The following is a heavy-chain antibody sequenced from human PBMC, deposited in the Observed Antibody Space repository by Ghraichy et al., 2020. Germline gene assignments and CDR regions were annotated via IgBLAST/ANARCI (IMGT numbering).Heavy chain of an antibody. V-gene: IGHV1-2*02. Sequence: ASVKVSCKASGYTFTGSYMHWVRQSPGQGLEWMGWINPNSGGTNYAQKFQGRVTMTRDTSISTAYMELSRLRSDDTAVYYCARERIAVIAGYYYYYYGMDVWGQGTTVTVAS. CDR3: ARERIAVIAGYYYYYYGMDV. CDR2: INPNSGGT. J-gene: IGHJ6*02. D-gene: IGHD6-19*01. CDR1: GYTFTGSY.